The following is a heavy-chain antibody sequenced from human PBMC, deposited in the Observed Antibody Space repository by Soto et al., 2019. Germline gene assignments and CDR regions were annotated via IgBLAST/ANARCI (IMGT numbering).Heavy chain of an antibody. J-gene: IGHJ4*02. Sequence: EVQLVESGGGLVKPGGSLRLSCAASGFTFSSYSMNWVRQAPGKGLAWVSSISSSSSYIYYADPVKGRFTISRDNAKNSLYLQMNRLRAEDTAVYYCASGRGPWDGDILSTTYFGYRGQGTLVTVSS. CDR1: GFTFSSYS. CDR3: ASGRGPWDGDILSTTYFGY. V-gene: IGHV3-21*01. D-gene: IGHD5-12*01. CDR2: ISSSSSYI.